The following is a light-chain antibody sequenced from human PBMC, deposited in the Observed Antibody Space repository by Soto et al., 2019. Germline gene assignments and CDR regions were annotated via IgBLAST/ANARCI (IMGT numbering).Light chain of an antibody. Sequence: NFMLTQPHSVSESPGKTVIISCTRSSGSIASNYVQWYQLRPGSSPTTVLDEDNQRPSGVPDRFSGSIDSSSNSASLTISGLETEDEADYFCQSYDATNQVFGGGTKLTVL. J-gene: IGLJ3*02. CDR3: QSYDATNQV. CDR1: SGSIASNY. CDR2: EDN. V-gene: IGLV6-57*01.